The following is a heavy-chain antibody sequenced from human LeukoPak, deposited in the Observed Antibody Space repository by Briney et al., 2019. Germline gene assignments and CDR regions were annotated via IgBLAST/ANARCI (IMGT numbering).Heavy chain of an antibody. CDR3: ARVPDGSGSYRRYWYFDL. V-gene: IGHV1-18*01. D-gene: IGHD3-10*01. CDR1: GGTFSSYA. CDR2: ISAYNGNT. Sequence: ASVKVSCKASGGTFSSYAISWVRQAPGQGLEWMGWISAYNGNTNYAQKLQGRVTMTTDTSTSTAYMELRSLRSDDTAVYYCARVPDGSGSYRRYWYFDLWGRGTLVTVSS. J-gene: IGHJ2*01.